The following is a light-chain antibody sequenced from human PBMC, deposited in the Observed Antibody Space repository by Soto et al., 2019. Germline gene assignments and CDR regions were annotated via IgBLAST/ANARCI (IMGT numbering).Light chain of an antibody. J-gene: IGLJ1*01. CDR1: ISNIGNNY. CDR3: AAWDDTVRSYV. Sequence: QSVLTQPSSVSGTPGQGVTISCSGSISNIGNNYVYWFQQLPGTAPKVLTNRNDQRPSGVPDRFSGSKSGTSASLAISGPRSEDGADYYCAAWDDTVRSYVFGTGTKVTVL. V-gene: IGLV1-47*01. CDR2: RND.